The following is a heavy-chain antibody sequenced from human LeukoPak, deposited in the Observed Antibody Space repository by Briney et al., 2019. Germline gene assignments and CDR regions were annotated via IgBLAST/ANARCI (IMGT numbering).Heavy chain of an antibody. V-gene: IGHV3-23*01. Sequence: PGGSLRLSCAASGFTFSSYAMSWVRQAPGKGLEWVSSISGSGDSTYYADSVKGRFTISRDNSVNTLYLQMNSLRAEDTAVYYCAKSSPMTMVRGANDYWGQGTLVTVPS. J-gene: IGHJ4*02. CDR1: GFTFSSYA. D-gene: IGHD3-10*01. CDR2: ISGSGDST. CDR3: AKSSPMTMVRGANDY.